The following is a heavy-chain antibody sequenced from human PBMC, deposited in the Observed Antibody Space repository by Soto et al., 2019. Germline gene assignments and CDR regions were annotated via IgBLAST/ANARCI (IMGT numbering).Heavy chain of an antibody. CDR3: ARHLAYCSAGSCYSDFPYYGMDV. V-gene: IGHV4-39*01. J-gene: IGHJ6*02. CDR1: GGSISSSSYY. Sequence: QLQLQESGPGLVKPSETLSLTCTVSGGSISSSSYYWGWIRQPPGKGLEWIGSIFYSGSTYYNPSLKSRVTISVDTSKNQFSLKLSSVTAADTAVYSCARHLAYCSAGSCYSDFPYYGMDVWGQGTTVTVSS. CDR2: IFYSGST. D-gene: IGHD2-15*01.